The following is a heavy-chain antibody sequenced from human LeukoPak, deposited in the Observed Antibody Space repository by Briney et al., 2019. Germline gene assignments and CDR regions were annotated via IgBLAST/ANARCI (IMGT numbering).Heavy chain of an antibody. Sequence: PSGTLSLTCAVYGGSLSGYYWSWIRQPPGKGLEWIGEINHSGSTNYNPSLKSRVTISVDTSKNQFSLKLSSVTAADTAVYYCASVDTGIAWGQGTLVTVSS. CDR3: ASVDTGIA. CDR2: INHSGST. V-gene: IGHV4-34*01. CDR1: GGSLSGYY. D-gene: IGHD1-26*01. J-gene: IGHJ5*02.